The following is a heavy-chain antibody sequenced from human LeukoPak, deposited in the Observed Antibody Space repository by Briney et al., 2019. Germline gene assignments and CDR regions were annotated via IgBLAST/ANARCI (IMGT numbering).Heavy chain of an antibody. J-gene: IGHJ1*01. Sequence: SETLSLTCAVYGGSFSGYYWSWIRQPPGKGLEWIGEINHSGSTNYNPSLKSRVTISVDTSKNQFSLKLSSVTAADTAVYYCARGPPITMVRGVIISREYFQHWGQGTLVTVSS. CDR3: ARGPPITMVRGVIISREYFQH. CDR2: INHSGST. V-gene: IGHV4-34*01. CDR1: GGSFSGYY. D-gene: IGHD3-10*01.